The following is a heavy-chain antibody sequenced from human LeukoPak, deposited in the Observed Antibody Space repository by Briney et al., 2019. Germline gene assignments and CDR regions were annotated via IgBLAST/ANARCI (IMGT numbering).Heavy chain of an antibody. CDR3: ARSYYYGSGSYPDY. CDR1: GFTFSSYG. Sequence: GGSLRLSCAASGFTFSSYGMHWVRQAPGKGLEWVAVIWYDGSNKYYADSVKGRFTISRDNSKNTLYLQMNSLRAEDTAVYYCARSYYYGSGSYPDYWGQGTLVTVSS. V-gene: IGHV3-33*01. D-gene: IGHD3-10*01. CDR2: IWYDGSNK. J-gene: IGHJ4*02.